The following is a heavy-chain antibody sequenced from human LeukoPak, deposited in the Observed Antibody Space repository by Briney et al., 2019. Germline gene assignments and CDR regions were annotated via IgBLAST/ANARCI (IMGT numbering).Heavy chain of an antibody. CDR2: ISSSGGST. Sequence: GGSLRLSCAASGVTFSSYAMSWVRQAPGKGLEWGSTISSSGGSTYYADSVKGRFTISRDNSNNTLFLQMNSLRAEDTAVFYCAKDRGGGYSSSSTGFDYWGQGTLVTVSS. D-gene: IGHD6-6*01. J-gene: IGHJ4*02. V-gene: IGHV3-23*01. CDR1: GVTFSSYA. CDR3: AKDRGGGYSSSSTGFDY.